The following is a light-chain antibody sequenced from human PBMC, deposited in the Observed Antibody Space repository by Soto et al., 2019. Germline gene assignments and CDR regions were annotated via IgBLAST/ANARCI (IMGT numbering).Light chain of an antibody. J-gene: IGKJ1*01. V-gene: IGKV1-5*03. CDR2: KAS. Sequence: DIQMTQSPSTLSASVGDRVTITCRASQSISSWLAWYQQKPGKAPKLLIYKASSLESGVPSRFSGSGSGTEFTLTISSLHPDDFATYYCQQYNSYSRTFGQRTKV. CDR1: QSISSW. CDR3: QQYNSYSRT.